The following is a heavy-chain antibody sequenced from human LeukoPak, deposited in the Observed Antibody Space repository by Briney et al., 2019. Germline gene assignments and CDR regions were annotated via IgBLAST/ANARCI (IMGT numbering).Heavy chain of an antibody. CDR3: ARDIRVGATIPRSDY. Sequence: GGSLRISCAASGFIFSSHWMLWVRQAPGKGPVWVSRINADSVKGRFTISRDNAKNTLYLQMNSLRGEDTAVYYCARDIRVGATIPRSDYWGQGTLVTVSS. V-gene: IGHV3-74*01. D-gene: IGHD1-26*01. J-gene: IGHJ4*02. CDR1: GFIFSSHW. CDR2: IN.